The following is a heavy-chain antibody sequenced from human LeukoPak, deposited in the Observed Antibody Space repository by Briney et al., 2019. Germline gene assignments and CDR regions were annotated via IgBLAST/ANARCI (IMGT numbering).Heavy chain of an antibody. Sequence: PSETLSLTCAVYGGSLSGSYWSWIRQPPGKGLEWIGEINHSGSANYNPSLKSRVTLSIDKSKNQFSLNLNSVTAADTAVYYCARDMGYIAPDAFDIWGQGTMVTVSS. V-gene: IGHV4-34*01. J-gene: IGHJ3*02. CDR3: ARDMGYIAPDAFDI. CDR2: INHSGSA. D-gene: IGHD6-13*01. CDR1: GGSLSGSY.